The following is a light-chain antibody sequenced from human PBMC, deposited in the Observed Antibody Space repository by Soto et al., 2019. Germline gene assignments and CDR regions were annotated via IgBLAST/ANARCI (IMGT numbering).Light chain of an antibody. Sequence: EIVLTQSPATLSLSPGERATLSCRASQSVSRYLAWYQQKPCQTPRLLIYDASTRATGIPSRFSGSGSGTDVNLTITSLQPEDCAVDYCQQQYNRPPHTFGGGTKVEIK. V-gene: IGKV3-11*01. CDR2: DAS. CDR1: QSVSRY. J-gene: IGKJ4*01. CDR3: QQQYNRPPHT.